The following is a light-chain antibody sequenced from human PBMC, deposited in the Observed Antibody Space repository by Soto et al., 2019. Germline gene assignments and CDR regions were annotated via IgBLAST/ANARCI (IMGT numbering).Light chain of an antibody. CDR2: DAS. J-gene: IGKJ2*01. CDR3: QQYNSYSPWYT. Sequence: IQMTQSPSTLSASVGDRVTITCRASQSISSWLAWYQQKPGKAPKLLIYDASSLESGVPSRFSGSGSGTEFTLTISSLQPDDFATYYCQQYNSYSPWYTFGQGTKLEIK. V-gene: IGKV1-5*01. CDR1: QSISSW.